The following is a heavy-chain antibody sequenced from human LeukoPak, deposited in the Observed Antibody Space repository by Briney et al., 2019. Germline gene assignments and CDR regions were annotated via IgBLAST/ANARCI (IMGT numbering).Heavy chain of an antibody. CDR1: GFTFSSYG. CDR2: IRYDGSNK. Sequence: GGSLRLSCAASGFTFSSYGMHWVRQAPGKGLEWVAFIRYDGSNKYYADSVKGRFTISRDNSKNTLYLQMNSLRAEDTAVYYCAKMWELRGGYFDYWGQGTLVTVSS. CDR3: AKMWELRGGYFDY. J-gene: IGHJ4*02. V-gene: IGHV3-30*02. D-gene: IGHD1-26*01.